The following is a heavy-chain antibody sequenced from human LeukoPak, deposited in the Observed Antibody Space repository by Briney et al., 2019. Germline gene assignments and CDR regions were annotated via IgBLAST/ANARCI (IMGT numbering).Heavy chain of an antibody. Sequence: GGSLRLSCAASGFTFSSYAMSWVRQAPGKGLEWVSAISGRGGSTYYADSVKGRFTISRDNSKNTLYLQMNSLRAEDTAVYYCAKDYDFWSGYSDYWGQGTLVTVSS. J-gene: IGHJ4*02. CDR1: GFTFSSYA. D-gene: IGHD3-3*01. CDR2: ISGRGGST. CDR3: AKDYDFWSGYSDY. V-gene: IGHV3-23*01.